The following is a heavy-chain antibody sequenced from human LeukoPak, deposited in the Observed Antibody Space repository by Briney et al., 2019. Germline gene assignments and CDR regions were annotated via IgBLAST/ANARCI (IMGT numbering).Heavy chain of an antibody. V-gene: IGHV3-21*01. CDR1: GCIFSSYS. J-gene: IGHJ4*02. Sequence: GGSLTLSFGASGCIFSSYSLNWVRQAPGKGVEGVASISSSSSYIYHADSVKGRFTIYRDNATNSLYLQMNSLRAENTAVYYCARDQQVYNYVREIYRRRMSRFDYWGQGTLVTVSS. D-gene: IGHD3-16*02. CDR2: ISSSSSYI. CDR3: ARDQQVYNYVREIYRRRMSRFDY.